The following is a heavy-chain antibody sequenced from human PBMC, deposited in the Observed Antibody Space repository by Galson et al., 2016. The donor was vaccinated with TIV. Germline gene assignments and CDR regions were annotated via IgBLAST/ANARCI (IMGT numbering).Heavy chain of an antibody. J-gene: IGHJ4*02. Sequence: LRLSCATSGFNFRDFVISWVRQAPGKGLEWVAYIRSEAYGGSPEYAASARGRFTVSRDDSASIAYLDLNSLKDEDTAVYFCSRGPIQMQPQGGYYFDSWGQGTPVTVSS. D-gene: IGHD2-15*01. CDR2: IRSEAYGGSP. CDR1: GFNFRDFV. CDR3: SRGPIQMQPQGGYYFDS. V-gene: IGHV3-49*04.